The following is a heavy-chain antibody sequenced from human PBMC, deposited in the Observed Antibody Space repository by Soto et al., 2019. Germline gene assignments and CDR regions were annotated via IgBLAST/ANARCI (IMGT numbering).Heavy chain of an antibody. CDR2: ISGSGDST. V-gene: IGHV3-23*01. Sequence: QSGGSLRLSCAASGFTFSSYAMSWVRQAPGKGLEWVSGISGSGDSTYYADSVKGRFTISRDNSKNTLYLQMNSLRAEDTAVYYCARVDPYYYDSSGYPYSPGMDVWGQGTSVTVSS. D-gene: IGHD3-22*01. J-gene: IGHJ6*02. CDR1: GFTFSSYA. CDR3: ARVDPYYYDSSGYPYSPGMDV.